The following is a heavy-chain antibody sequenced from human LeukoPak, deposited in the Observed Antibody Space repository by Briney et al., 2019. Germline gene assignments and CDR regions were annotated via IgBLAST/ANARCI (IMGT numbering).Heavy chain of an antibody. D-gene: IGHD3-22*01. CDR1: GFTVSSNY. J-gene: IGHJ4*02. Sequence: GGSLRLSCAASGFTVSSNYMSWVRQAPGKGLEWVSVIYSGGSTYYADSVKGRSTISRDNSKNTLFLQMNSLRAEDTAVYYCAIYDSSLSLFDYWGQGTLVTVSS. V-gene: IGHV3-53*01. CDR2: IYSGGST. CDR3: AIYDSSLSLFDY.